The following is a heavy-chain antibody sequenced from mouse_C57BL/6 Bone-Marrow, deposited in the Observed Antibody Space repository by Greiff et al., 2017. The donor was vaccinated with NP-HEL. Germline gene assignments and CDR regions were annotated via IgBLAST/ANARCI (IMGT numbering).Heavy chain of an antibody. J-gene: IGHJ2*01. CDR2: IHPNSGST. V-gene: IGHV1-64*01. D-gene: IGHD4-1*01. Sequence: QVQLKQPGAELVKPGASVKLSCKASGYTFTSYWMHWVKQRPGQGLEWIGMIHPNSGSTNYNEKFKSKATLTVDKSSSTAYMQLSSLTSEDSAVYYCAPLTGTGIYCFDYWGQGTTLTVSA. CDR3: APLTGTGIYCFDY. CDR1: GYTFTSYW.